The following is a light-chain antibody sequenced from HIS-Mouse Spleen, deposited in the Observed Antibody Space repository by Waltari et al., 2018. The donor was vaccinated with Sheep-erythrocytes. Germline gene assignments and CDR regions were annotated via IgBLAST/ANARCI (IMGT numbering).Light chain of an antibody. V-gene: IGLV2-23*01. CDR3: CSYAGSYNHV. J-gene: IGLJ1*01. Sequence: QSALTQPASVSGSPGQSIPISCTGTSSDVGSYNLVSWYQQHPGKAPKPMIYEGSKRPAGVSNRFSGSKSGNTASLTISGLQAEDEADYYCCSYAGSYNHVFATGTKVTVL. CDR1: SSDVGSYNL. CDR2: EGS.